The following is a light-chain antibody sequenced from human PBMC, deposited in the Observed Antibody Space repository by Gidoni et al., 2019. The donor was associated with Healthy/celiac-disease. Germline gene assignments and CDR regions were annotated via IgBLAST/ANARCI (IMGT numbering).Light chain of an antibody. Sequence: EIVMTQSPATLSLSPGERATLSCRASPSVSSSYLSWYQQKPGQAPRLLIYGASTRATGIPARFSGSVSGTDFTLTISSLQPEDFAVYYCQQDYNLPRTVXQXTKVEIK. CDR1: PSVSSSY. CDR3: QQDYNLPRT. CDR2: GAS. J-gene: IGKJ1*01. V-gene: IGKV3D-7*01.